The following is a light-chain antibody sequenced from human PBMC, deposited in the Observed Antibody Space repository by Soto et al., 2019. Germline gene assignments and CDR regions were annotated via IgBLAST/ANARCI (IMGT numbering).Light chain of an antibody. CDR1: QSVRSN. CDR2: AAA. Sequence: EVVITQSPATLSVSPGGRATLSCRASQSVRSNLAWYQQKPGQAPRLLIYAAATRATGIPVRFSGSGSGTEFTLTISSLQSEDFAVYYCQHYHNWPQFGQGTKVEIK. CDR3: QHYHNWPQ. J-gene: IGKJ1*01. V-gene: IGKV3-15*01.